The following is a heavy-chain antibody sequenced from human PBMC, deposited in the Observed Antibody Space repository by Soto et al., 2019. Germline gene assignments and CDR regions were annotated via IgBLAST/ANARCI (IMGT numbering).Heavy chain of an antibody. CDR1: GFTFSTYA. Sequence: EVQLLESGGGLVQPGGSLRLSCAASGFTFSTYAMSWVRQAPRKGLEWVSAISGNGGDYTYYADSVKGRFTISRDTSKNNLYLQMNSLRADDTAVYYCVPLCRYCSTTTPSWGQGTLVTVSS. CDR2: ISGNGGDYT. D-gene: IGHD2-2*01. CDR3: VPLCRYCSTTTPS. V-gene: IGHV3-23*01. J-gene: IGHJ4*02.